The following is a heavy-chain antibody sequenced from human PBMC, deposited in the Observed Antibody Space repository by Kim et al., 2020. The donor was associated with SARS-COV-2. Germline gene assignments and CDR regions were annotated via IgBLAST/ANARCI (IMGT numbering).Heavy chain of an antibody. V-gene: IGHV4-59*01. Sequence: SLTRRVTISVDTSKNQFALKLSSVTAADTAVYYCARAWWDVADFPNWFDPWGQGTLVTVSS. CDR3: ARAWWDVADFPNWFDP. D-gene: IGHD2-8*02. J-gene: IGHJ5*02.